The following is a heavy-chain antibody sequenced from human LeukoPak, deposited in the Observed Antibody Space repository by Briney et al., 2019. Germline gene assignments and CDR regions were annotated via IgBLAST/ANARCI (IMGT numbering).Heavy chain of an antibody. CDR3: ARGAPSDY. CDR2: IYTSGTT. J-gene: IGHJ4*02. V-gene: IGHV4-61*02. Sequence: SETLSLTCTVSGGSISSGSISSYYWSWVRQPAGKGLEWIGRIYTSGTTNYNPSLKSRVTMSVDTSKNQFSLKLNSVTAADTAVYYCARGAPSDYWGQGTLVTVSS. CDR1: GGSISSGSISSYY.